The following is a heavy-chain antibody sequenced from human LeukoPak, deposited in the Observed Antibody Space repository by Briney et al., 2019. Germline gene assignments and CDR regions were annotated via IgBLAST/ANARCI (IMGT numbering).Heavy chain of an antibody. J-gene: IGHJ4*02. CDR2: ISYDGSNK. V-gene: IGHV3-30*18. D-gene: IGHD3-10*01. CDR3: AKDRRYYGSGSYMDY. Sequence: GRSLRLSCAASGFTFSSYGMHWVHQAPGKGLEWVAVISYDGSNKYYADSVKGRFTISRDNSKNTLYLQMNSLRAEDTAVYYCAKDRRYYGSGSYMDYWGQGTLVTVSS. CDR1: GFTFSSYG.